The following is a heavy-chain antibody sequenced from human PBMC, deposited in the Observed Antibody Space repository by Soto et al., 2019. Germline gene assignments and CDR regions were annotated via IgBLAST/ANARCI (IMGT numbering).Heavy chain of an antibody. Sequence: HPGGSLRLSCAASGFTFSNYAMSWVRQAPGKGLEWVSFIRRTGDTTYYADSVQGRFTISRDNSKNTLYLQMNSLRAEDTAVYYCAKEKNLLAPGSVYFWGQGTLLTV. CDR1: GFTFSNYA. CDR3: AKEKNLLAPGSVYF. V-gene: IGHV3-23*01. J-gene: IGHJ4*02. D-gene: IGHD2-8*02. CDR2: IRRTGDTT.